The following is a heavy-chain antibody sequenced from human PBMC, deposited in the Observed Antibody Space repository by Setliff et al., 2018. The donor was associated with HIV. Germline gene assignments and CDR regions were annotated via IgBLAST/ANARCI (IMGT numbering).Heavy chain of an antibody. CDR2: IHYSGNT. CDR1: GGSISSGGYY. V-gene: IGHV4-31*03. J-gene: IGHJ6*03. Sequence: SETLSLTCTVSGGSISSGGYYWSWIRQHPGKGLEWIGYIHYSGNTYNNPSLNSRISISVDMSKNKFSLKLSSLRVEDTAIYHCAKETPMGLEWSSPDPRNYNAYYYMDVWGEGTTVTVSS. CDR3: AKETPMGLEWSSPDPRNYNAYYYMDV. D-gene: IGHD3-3*01.